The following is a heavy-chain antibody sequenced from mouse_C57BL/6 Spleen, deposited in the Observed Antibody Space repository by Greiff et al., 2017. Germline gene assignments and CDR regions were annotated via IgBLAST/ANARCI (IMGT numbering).Heavy chain of an antibody. CDR2: IDPSDSYT. D-gene: IGHD3-2*01. CDR3: ARPRGDSAMDY. Sequence: VQLQQPGAELVRPGTSVKLSCKASGYTFTSSWMHWVKQRPGQGLEWIGVIDPSDSYTNYNQKLKGKATLTVDTSSSTADMQLSSLTSEDSAVYYCARPRGDSAMDYWGQGTSGTVSS. J-gene: IGHJ4*01. V-gene: IGHV1-59*01. CDR1: GYTFTSSW.